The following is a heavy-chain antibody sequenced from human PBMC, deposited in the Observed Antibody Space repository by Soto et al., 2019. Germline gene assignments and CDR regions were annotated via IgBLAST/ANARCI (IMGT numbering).Heavy chain of an antibody. CDR1: GFTFSSCT. J-gene: IGHJ6*02. Sequence: EVHLVESGGGLVKPGGSLRLSCAVSGFTFSSCTMNWVRQAPGKGLEWVSSISPSTSHIYYSDSVKGLFTIPRDNAKNSLLLQMNSLRAEDTAVYYCSACSGGACHQNYGMDVWGQGTTVTVSS. CDR3: SACSGGACHQNYGMDV. D-gene: IGHD2-15*01. V-gene: IGHV3-21*01. CDR2: ISPSTSHI.